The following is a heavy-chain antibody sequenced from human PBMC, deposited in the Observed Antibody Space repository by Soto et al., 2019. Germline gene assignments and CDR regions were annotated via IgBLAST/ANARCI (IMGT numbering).Heavy chain of an antibody. CDR3: ARDSVGGGTVVALFDY. CDR1: GFSFNNFA. Sequence: VELVESGGGVVQPGTSLRLSCEASGFSFNNFAMHWVRQAPGKGLEWLAAIWYDGKNRKYADSVRGRFSISRDNSDNTLFLQMNSVTAEDTAVYYCARDSVGGGTVVALFDYWGQGTLVSVSS. CDR2: IWYDGKNR. V-gene: IGHV3-33*01. J-gene: IGHJ4*02. D-gene: IGHD2-21*01.